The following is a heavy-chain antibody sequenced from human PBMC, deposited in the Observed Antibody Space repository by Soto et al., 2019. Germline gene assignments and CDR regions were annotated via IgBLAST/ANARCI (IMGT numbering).Heavy chain of an antibody. Sequence: QVQLVQSGAEVKKPGASVQVSCKASGYTFTSYALHWVRQARGERPEWMGWINAANGDTKYSKKFQGTVTITRDKSASTRYMELRSLRSEDTAVYYCGRSVVGATGEILYNAMDVWGQGPTVTVSS. CDR3: GRSVVGATGEILYNAMDV. CDR1: GYTFTSYA. D-gene: IGHD1-26*01. J-gene: IGHJ6*02. V-gene: IGHV1-3*01. CDR2: INAANGDT.